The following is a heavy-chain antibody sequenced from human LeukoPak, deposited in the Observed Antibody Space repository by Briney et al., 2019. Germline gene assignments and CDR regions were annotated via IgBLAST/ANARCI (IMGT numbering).Heavy chain of an antibody. D-gene: IGHD1-26*01. J-gene: IGHJ6*02. CDR1: GGTFSSYA. V-gene: IGHV1-69*13. CDR3: ARGEVGGYYYYGMDV. Sequence: WASVKVSCKASGGTFSSYAISWMRQAPGQGLEWMGGIIPIFGTANYAQKFQGRVTITADESTSTAYMELSSLRSEDTAVYYCARGEVGGYYYYGMDVWGQGTTVTVSS. CDR2: IIPIFGTA.